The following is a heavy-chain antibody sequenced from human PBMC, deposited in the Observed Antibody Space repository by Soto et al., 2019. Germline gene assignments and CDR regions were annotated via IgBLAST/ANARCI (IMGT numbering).Heavy chain of an antibody. CDR2: ISGSSTAT. D-gene: IGHD6-6*01. V-gene: IGHV3-23*01. Sequence: GGSLRLSCAASGFTFNNYGMTWVRQAPGKGLEWVSFISGSSTATNYADSVKGRFTISRDGSKNMLYLQMNSLRAEDTAVYYCAKVTTSSYTYFYSYYMDVWGKGTTVTVSS. J-gene: IGHJ6*03. CDR1: GFTFNNYG. CDR3: AKVTTSSYTYFYSYYMDV.